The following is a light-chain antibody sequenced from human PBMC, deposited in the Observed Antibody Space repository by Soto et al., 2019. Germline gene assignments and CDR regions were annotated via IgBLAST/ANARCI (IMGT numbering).Light chain of an antibody. CDR2: LEGSGSY. J-gene: IGLJ2*01. CDR1: SGHSSYI. CDR3: ETWDSNPSVV. Sequence: QTVVTQSSSASASLGSSVKLTCTLSSGHSSYIIAWHQQQPGKAPRYLMKLEGSGSYNKGSGVPDRFSGSSSGADRYLTISNLQFEDEADYYCETWDSNPSVVFGGGTKLTVL. V-gene: IGLV4-60*02.